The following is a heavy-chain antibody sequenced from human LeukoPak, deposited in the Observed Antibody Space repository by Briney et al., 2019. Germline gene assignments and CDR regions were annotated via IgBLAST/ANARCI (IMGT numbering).Heavy chain of an antibody. Sequence: GGSLRLSCAVSGITLSNYGMSWVRRAPGKGLEWVAGISGSGGATNYADSMKGRFTISRDNPKNTLYLQMNSLRVEDTAVYFCAKRGVVIRVILVGFHKEAYYFDSWGQGALVTVSS. D-gene: IGHD3-22*01. CDR3: AKRGVVIRVILVGFHKEAYYFDS. CDR2: ISGSGGAT. CDR1: GITLSNYG. J-gene: IGHJ4*02. V-gene: IGHV3-23*01.